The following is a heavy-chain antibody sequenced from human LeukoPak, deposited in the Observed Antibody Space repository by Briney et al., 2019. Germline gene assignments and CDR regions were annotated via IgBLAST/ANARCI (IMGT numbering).Heavy chain of an antibody. Sequence: PSETLSLTCTVSGGSISSYYWSWIRQPPGKGLEWIGYIYYSGSTNYNPSLKSRVTISVDTSKNQFSLKLSSVTAADTAVYYCARTNTAMGPDAFDIWGQGTMVTVSS. D-gene: IGHD5-18*01. V-gene: IGHV4-59*01. CDR3: ARTNTAMGPDAFDI. CDR1: GGSISSYY. CDR2: IYYSGST. J-gene: IGHJ3*02.